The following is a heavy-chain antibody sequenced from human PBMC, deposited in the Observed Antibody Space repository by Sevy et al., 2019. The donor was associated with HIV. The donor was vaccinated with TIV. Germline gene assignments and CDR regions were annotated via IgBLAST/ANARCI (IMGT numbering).Heavy chain of an antibody. CDR2: ISSGG. CDR3: AKGSDSSVRVYDF. V-gene: IGHV3-23*01. J-gene: IGHJ4*02. Sequence: GGSLRLSCAASGFTFSTYAMAWVRQAPGKGLEWVSAISSGGDYADSVKGRFTSSRDNSKKTLILQMNSLRAEDTAIYYCAKGSDSSVRVYDFWGQGTLVTVSS. D-gene: IGHD2-21*02. CDR1: GFTFSTYA.